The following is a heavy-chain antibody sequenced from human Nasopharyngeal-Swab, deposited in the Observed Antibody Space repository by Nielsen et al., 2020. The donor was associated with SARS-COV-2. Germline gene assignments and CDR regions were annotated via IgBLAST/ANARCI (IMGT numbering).Heavy chain of an antibody. V-gene: IGHV3-48*01. Sequence: GESLKISCAASGFTFSSYSMNWVRQALGKGLEWVSYISSSSSTIYYADSVKGRFTISRDNAKNSLYLQMNSLRAEDTAVYYCARAGGSSTSLVDYWGQGTLVTVSS. CDR1: GFTFSSYS. CDR3: ARAGGSSTSLVDY. CDR2: ISSSSSTI. D-gene: IGHD2-2*01. J-gene: IGHJ4*02.